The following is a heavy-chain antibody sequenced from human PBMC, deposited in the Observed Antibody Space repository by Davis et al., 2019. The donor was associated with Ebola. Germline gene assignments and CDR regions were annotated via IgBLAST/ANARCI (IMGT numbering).Heavy chain of an antibody. D-gene: IGHD6-19*01. Sequence: GGSLRLSCAASGFTFSSYSMNWVRQAPGKGLEWVSSISSSSSYIYYADSVKGRFTISRDNSKNTLYLQMNSLRAEDTAVYYCAKGPVYSSGWHFDYWGQGTLVTVSS. V-gene: IGHV3-21*01. CDR1: GFTFSSYS. CDR3: AKGPVYSSGWHFDY. J-gene: IGHJ4*02. CDR2: ISSSSSYI.